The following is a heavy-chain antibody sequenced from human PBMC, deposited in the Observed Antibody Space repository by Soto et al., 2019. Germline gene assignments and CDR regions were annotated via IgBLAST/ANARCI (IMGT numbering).Heavy chain of an antibody. CDR2: IIHIFGAA. V-gene: IGHV1-69*01. Sequence: QVQLVQSGAEVKKPVSSVKVSCKASGGTFSSYAVSWVRQAPGQGLEWMGGIIHIFGAANYAQQYQGRVTLPAAEATSTAYMELSRLRSEDTAVYYCARTGRGDCSGVCCFDYWGQGTLVTASS. CDR3: ARTGRGDCSGVCCFDY. CDR1: GGTFSSYA. J-gene: IGHJ4*02. D-gene: IGHD3-10*02.